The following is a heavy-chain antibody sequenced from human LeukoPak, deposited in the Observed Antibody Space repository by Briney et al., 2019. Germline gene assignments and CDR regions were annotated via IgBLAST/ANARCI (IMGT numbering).Heavy chain of an antibody. D-gene: IGHD3-22*01. Sequence: GGSLRLSCAASGFTFSSYVIQWVRQAPGKGLEWVAVISSNGVNKYYADSVTGRSTMSRDNSKNTLYLQMDCLRAEDTAVYYCARVRSTSGYYDAFDIWGQGTMVTVSS. CDR2: ISSNGVNK. CDR1: GFTFSSYV. J-gene: IGHJ3*02. CDR3: ARVRSTSGYYDAFDI. V-gene: IGHV3-30-3*01.